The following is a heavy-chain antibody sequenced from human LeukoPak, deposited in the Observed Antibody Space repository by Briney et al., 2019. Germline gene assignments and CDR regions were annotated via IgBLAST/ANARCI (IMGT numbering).Heavy chain of an antibody. J-gene: IGHJ4*02. CDR1: GFTLSSYE. Sequence: PGGSLRLSCAASGFTLSSYEMNWVRQAPGKGLEWVSYISSSGSTIYYADSVKGRFTISRDNAKNSLYLQMNSLRAEDTAVYYCARDCSSTSCHGLPYFDYWGQGTLVTVSS. V-gene: IGHV3-48*03. CDR2: ISSSGSTI. D-gene: IGHD2-2*01. CDR3: ARDCSSTSCHGLPYFDY.